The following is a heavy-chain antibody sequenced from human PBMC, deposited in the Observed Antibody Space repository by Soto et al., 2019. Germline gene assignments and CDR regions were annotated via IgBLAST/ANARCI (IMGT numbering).Heavy chain of an antibody. Sequence: EVQLLQSGGGLVQPGGSLRLSCAASGFSFSNYAMNWVRQAPGKGLEWVSIVTSRGDTTYYADSVKGRFTISRDNSKNKLYLQVKSLTAEDTAVYYCAKDRLGGGLDYWGQGTLVSVSS. V-gene: IGHV3-23*01. CDR2: VTSRGDTT. CDR3: AKDRLGGGLDY. CDR1: GFSFSNYA. J-gene: IGHJ4*02. D-gene: IGHD3-16*01.